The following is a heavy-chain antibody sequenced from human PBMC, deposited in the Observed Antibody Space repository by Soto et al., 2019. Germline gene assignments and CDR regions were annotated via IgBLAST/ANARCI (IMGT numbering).Heavy chain of an antibody. CDR1: GFTFRSYG. D-gene: IGHD3-10*01. CDR3: ARDEYVSGSLDY. Sequence: QVQLVESGGGVVQPGRSLRLSCAASGFTFRSYGMHWVRQAPGKGLEWVAVIWYDGSNKYYADSVKGRFTISRDNSKNTLYLQMNSLRAEDTAVYYCARDEYVSGSLDYWGQGTLVTVSS. CDR2: IWYDGSNK. V-gene: IGHV3-33*01. J-gene: IGHJ4*02.